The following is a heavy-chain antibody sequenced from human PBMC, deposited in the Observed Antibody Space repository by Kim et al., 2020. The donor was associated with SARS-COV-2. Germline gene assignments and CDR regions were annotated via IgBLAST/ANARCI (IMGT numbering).Heavy chain of an antibody. D-gene: IGHD4-17*01. CDR2: INHSGST. CDR1: GGSFSGYY. J-gene: IGHJ4*02. V-gene: IGHV4-34*01. CDR3: ASFTVTRESDY. Sequence: SETLSLTCAVYGGSFSGYYWSWIRQPPGKGLEWIGEINHSGSTNYNPSLKSRVTISVDTSKNQFSLKLSSVTAADTAVYYCASFTVTRESDYWGQGTLVT.